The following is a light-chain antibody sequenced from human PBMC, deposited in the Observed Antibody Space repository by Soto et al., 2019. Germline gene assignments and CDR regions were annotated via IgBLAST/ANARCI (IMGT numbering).Light chain of an antibody. CDR3: AAWDGSLNGYV. Sequence: QSVLTQPPSASGAPGQRVTISCSGSSSNIGSNPVNWYQQLPVTAPKLLIYNNNQRPSGVPDRFSRSKSGTSASLAISGLQSDDEADYYCAAWDGSLNGYVFGTGTKLTVL. V-gene: IGLV1-44*01. CDR2: NNN. CDR1: SSNIGSNP. J-gene: IGLJ1*01.